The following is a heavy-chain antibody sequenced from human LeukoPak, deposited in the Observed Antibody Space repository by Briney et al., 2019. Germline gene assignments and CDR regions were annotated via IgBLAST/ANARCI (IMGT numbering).Heavy chain of an antibody. D-gene: IGHD2-21*02. CDR3: ARFSGSDPEGFFDY. Sequence: GGSLRLSCAASGFTFSGYGMHWVRQAPGKGLEWVAVIWYDGSKKYYADSVKGRFTISRDSSKNCLYLQMNSLRAEDTAVYYCARFSGSDPEGFFDYWGQGTLVTVSS. CDR2: IWYDGSKK. CDR1: GFTFSGYG. J-gene: IGHJ4*02. V-gene: IGHV3-33*01.